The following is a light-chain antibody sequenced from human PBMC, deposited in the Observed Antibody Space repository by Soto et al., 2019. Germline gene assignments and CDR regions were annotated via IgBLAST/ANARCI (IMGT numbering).Light chain of an antibody. CDR3: QQYGSSPWT. V-gene: IGKV3-20*01. Sequence: DIVLTQSAGTLSLSPGERATLSCRASQSVSSSYLAWYQQKPGQAPRLLIYGASSRATGIPDRFSGSGSGTDFTLTISRLEPEDFAVYYCQQYGSSPWTFGQGTKVDIK. CDR2: GAS. CDR1: QSVSSSY. J-gene: IGKJ1*01.